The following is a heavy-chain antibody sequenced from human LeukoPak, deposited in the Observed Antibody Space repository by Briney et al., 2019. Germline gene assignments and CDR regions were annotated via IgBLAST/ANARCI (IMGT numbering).Heavy chain of an antibody. CDR2: LSGSGGTT. J-gene: IGHJ6*04. V-gene: IGHV3-23*01. CDR1: GFTFSTYG. CDR3: AELGITMIGGV. D-gene: IGHD3-10*02. Sequence: KSGGSLRLSCAASGFTFSTYGMGWVRQAPGKGLEWVSALSGSGGTTYYADSVKGRFTISRDNSKNTLSLQMNSLRAEDTAVYYCAELGITMIGGVWGKGTTVTISS.